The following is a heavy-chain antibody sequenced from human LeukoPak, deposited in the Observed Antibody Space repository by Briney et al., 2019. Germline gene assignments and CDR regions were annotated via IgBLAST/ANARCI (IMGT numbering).Heavy chain of an antibody. D-gene: IGHD2-2*01. CDR2: ISGSGGST. CDR1: GFTFSSYA. V-gene: IGHV3-23*01. J-gene: IGHJ6*02. CDR3: AKPLRYCSSTSCSRTYYYYGMDV. Sequence: PGGSLRLSCAASGFTFSSYAMSWDRQAPGKGLEWVSAISGSGGSTYYADSVKGRFTISRDNSKNTLYLQMNSLRAEDTAVYYCAKPLRYCSSTSCSRTYYYYGMDVWGQGTTVTVSS.